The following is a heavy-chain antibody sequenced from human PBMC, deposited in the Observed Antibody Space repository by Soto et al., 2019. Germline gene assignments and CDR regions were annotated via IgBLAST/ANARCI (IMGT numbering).Heavy chain of an antibody. CDR3: ARDRGNFGVVLADFYQYGMDV. CDR2: VHYTGST. Sequence: QVQLQESGPGLVKPSETLSLTCTVSGDSVTSGSIYWSWIRQPPGKGLEWIGYVHYTGSTNYNHSLRSRVAISVCTSKTHFSLTLSSVTAAATAVYYCARDRGNFGVVLADFYQYGMDVWGQGTTVTVSS. D-gene: IGHD3-3*01. CDR1: GDSVTSGSIY. V-gene: IGHV4-61*03. J-gene: IGHJ6*02.